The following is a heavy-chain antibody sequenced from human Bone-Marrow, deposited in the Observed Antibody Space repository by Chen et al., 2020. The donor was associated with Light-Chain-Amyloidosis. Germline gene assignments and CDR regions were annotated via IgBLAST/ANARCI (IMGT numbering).Heavy chain of an antibody. D-gene: IGHD3-10*01. CDR3: SRDHPLSGVFFAQ. V-gene: IGHV3-48*01. CDR1: GFSFSRSA. J-gene: IGHJ4*02. CDR2: ISSGSRAI. Sequence: EVLLLVSGGGLIQPGGSLRLSCVASGFSFSRSAMNWVGQAQGKGLEWVSYISSGSRAIFDVDSVKGRCTISRDNAKNSLYLQMDSLRAEDTAVYYCSRDHPLSGVFFAQWGQGTLVTVSS.